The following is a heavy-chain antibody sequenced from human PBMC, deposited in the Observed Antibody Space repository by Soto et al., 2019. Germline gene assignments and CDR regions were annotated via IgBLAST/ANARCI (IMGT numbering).Heavy chain of an antibody. Sequence: GGSLRLSCAASGFTFSSYGMHWVRQAPGKGLEWVAVIWYDGSNKYYADSVKGRFTISRDNSKNTLYLQMNSLRAEDTAVYYCARPFPSGDSSGYYPYYFDYWGQGTLVTVSS. CDR2: IWYDGSNK. CDR3: ARPFPSGDSSGYYPYYFDY. J-gene: IGHJ4*02. D-gene: IGHD3-22*01. V-gene: IGHV3-33*01. CDR1: GFTFSSYG.